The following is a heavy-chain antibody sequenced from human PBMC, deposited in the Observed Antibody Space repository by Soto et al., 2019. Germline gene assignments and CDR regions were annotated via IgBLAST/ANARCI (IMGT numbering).Heavy chain of an antibody. CDR2: INPNTGGT. CDR1: GFSLTGYY. V-gene: IGHV1-2*02. CDR3: ARDQTGTPPYYFDY. J-gene: IGHJ4*02. D-gene: IGHD1-7*01. Sequence: GASVKVSCKASGFSLTGYYFHWIRAAPDQGLEWLGWINPNTGGTTYAQKFQGRVTLTWDTSISTAYMELSRLRSDDTAVYYCARDQTGTPPYYFDYWGQGTLVTVSS.